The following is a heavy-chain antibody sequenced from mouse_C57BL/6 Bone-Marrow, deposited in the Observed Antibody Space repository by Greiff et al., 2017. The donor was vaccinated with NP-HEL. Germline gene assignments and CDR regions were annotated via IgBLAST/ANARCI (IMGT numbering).Heavy chain of an antibody. D-gene: IGHD1-1*01. Sequence: EVMLVESGGGLVKPGGSLKLSCAASGFTFSSYAMSWVRQTPEKRLEWVATISDGGSYTYSPDNVKGRFTISRDNAKNNLYLQMSHLKSEDTAMYYCARGITTVPFDYWGQGTTLTVSS. CDR2: ISDGGSYT. CDR1: GFTFSSYA. J-gene: IGHJ2*01. CDR3: ARGITTVPFDY. V-gene: IGHV5-4*03.